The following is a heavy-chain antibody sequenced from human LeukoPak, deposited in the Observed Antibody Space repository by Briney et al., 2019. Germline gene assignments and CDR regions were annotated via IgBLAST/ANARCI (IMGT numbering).Heavy chain of an antibody. CDR2: IYYSGST. J-gene: IGHJ6*03. CDR3: ARDPVPGGYYYYMDV. Sequence: KASETLSLTCTVSGGSISSYYWSWIRQPPGKGLEWIGYIYYSGSTNYNPSLKSRVTISVDTSKNQFSLKLSSVTAADTAVYYCARDPVPGGYYYYMDVWGKGTTVTVSS. V-gene: IGHV4-59*01. D-gene: IGHD3-10*01. CDR1: GGSISSYY.